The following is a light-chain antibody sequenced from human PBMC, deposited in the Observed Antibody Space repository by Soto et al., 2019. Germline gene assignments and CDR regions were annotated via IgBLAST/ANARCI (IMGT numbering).Light chain of an antibody. CDR1: NIDVGDYNF. Sequence: QSALTQPASVSGSPGQSITISCTGTNIDVGDYNFVSWYQHHPDTAPKVIIYEVDERPSGVSDRFSGSKSGNTASLTISGLQAEDEADYYCQTWGTGIQVFGGGTKVTVL. CDR3: QTWGTGIQV. J-gene: IGLJ3*02. V-gene: IGLV2-14*01. CDR2: EVD.